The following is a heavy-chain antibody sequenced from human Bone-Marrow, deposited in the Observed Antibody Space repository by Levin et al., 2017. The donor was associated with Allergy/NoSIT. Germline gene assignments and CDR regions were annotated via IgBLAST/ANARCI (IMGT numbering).Heavy chain of an antibody. CDR3: AAEGPHDYSNSDAFDI. D-gene: IGHD4-11*01. CDR2: IVVGSGNT. J-gene: IGHJ3*02. V-gene: IGHV1-58*01. CDR1: GFTFTSSA. Sequence: SVKVSCKASGFTFTSSAVQWVRQARGQRLEWIGWIVVGSGNTNYAQKFQERVTITRDMSTSTAYMELSSLRSEDTAVYYCAAEGPHDYSNSDAFDIWGQGTMVTVSS.